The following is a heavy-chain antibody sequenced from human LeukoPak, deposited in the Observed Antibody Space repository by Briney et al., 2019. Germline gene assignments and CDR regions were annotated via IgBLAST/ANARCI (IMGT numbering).Heavy chain of an antibody. J-gene: IGHJ4*02. Sequence: GGSLRLSCAASGFTFSKSWMSWVRQAPGKGLEWVANIKQDGSEKYYVDSVKGRFTISRDNAKNSLYLQMNSLRAEDTAVYYCARGFYYDSSGLFDYWGQGTLVTVSS. CDR3: ARGFYYDSSGLFDY. CDR1: GFTFSKSW. V-gene: IGHV3-7*01. D-gene: IGHD3-22*01. CDR2: IKQDGSEK.